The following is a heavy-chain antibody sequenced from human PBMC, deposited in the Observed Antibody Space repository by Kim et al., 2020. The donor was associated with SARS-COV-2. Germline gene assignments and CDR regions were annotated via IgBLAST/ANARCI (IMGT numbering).Heavy chain of an antibody. Sequence: GGSLRLSCAASGFTFSSYAMSWVRQAPGKGLEWVSSISNSGGSTYYADSVKGRFTISRDNSKNTLYLQMNSLRAEDTAIYYCAKRSTVIRGITGGFDPWGQGTLGTVSS. CDR3: AKRSTVIRGITGGFDP. J-gene: IGHJ5*02. V-gene: IGHV3-23*01. CDR1: GFTFSSYA. D-gene: IGHD3-10*01. CDR2: ISNSGGST.